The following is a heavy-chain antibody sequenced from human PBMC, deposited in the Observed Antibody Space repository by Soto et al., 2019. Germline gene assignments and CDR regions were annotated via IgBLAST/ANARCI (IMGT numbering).Heavy chain of an antibody. CDR3: ARGPGTMAKIDY. V-gene: IGHV4-31*03. J-gene: IGHJ4*02. CDR2: IYYSGST. D-gene: IGHD3-10*01. Sequence: SETLSLTCSVSGGSISSGGYYWSWIRQHPGKGLEWIGYIYYSGSTYYNPSLKSRVTISVDTSKNQFSLKLSSVTAADTAVYYCARGPGTMAKIDYWGQGTLVTVSS. CDR1: GGSISSGGYY.